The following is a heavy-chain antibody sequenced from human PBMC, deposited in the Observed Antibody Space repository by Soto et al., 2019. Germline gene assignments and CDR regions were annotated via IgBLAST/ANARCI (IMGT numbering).Heavy chain of an antibody. CDR3: ASSYYYDSSGYSSLYYYYGMDV. J-gene: IGHJ6*02. CDR1: GYTFTSYA. D-gene: IGHD3-22*01. Sequence: QVQLVQSGAEVKKPGASVKVSCKASGYTFTSYAMHSVRQAPGQRLEWMGWINAGNGNTKYSQMFQGRVTITRDTSASTAYMELSSLRSEDTAVYYCASSYYYDSSGYSSLYYYYGMDVWGQGTTVTVSS. CDR2: INAGNGNT. V-gene: IGHV1-3*01.